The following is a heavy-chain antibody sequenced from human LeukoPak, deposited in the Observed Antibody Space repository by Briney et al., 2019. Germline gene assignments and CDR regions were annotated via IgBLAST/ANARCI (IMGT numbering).Heavy chain of an antibody. V-gene: IGHV3-30*18. CDR1: GFTFSNYG. CDR2: ISYDRTNK. Sequence: GGSLLLSCAASGFTFSNYGIHWVRQAPGKGLEWVAIISYDRTNKYYADSVKGRFTISRDNSKNTLYLQMNSLRAEDTAMYYCAKEEGVMAIAGSPSGYWGQGTLVTVSS. CDR3: AKEEGVMAIAGSPSGY. J-gene: IGHJ4*02. D-gene: IGHD2-21*01.